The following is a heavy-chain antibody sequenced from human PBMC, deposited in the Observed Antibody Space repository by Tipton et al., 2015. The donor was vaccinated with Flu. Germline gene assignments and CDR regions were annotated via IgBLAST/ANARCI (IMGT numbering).Heavy chain of an antibody. CDR3: ASDSGYDSGFDY. Sequence: SLRLSCAASGFTFSSYWMSWVRQAPGKGLEWVADIKQDGSEKYYVDSVKGRFTISRDNAKNSLYLQMNSLRAEDTAVYYCASDSGYDSGFDYWGQGTLVTVSS. D-gene: IGHD5-12*01. CDR1: GFTFSSYW. V-gene: IGHV3-7*01. J-gene: IGHJ4*02. CDR2: IKQDGSEK.